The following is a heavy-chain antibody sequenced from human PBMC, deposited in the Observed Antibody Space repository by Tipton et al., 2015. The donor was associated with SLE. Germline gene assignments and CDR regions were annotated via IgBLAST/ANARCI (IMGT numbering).Heavy chain of an antibody. V-gene: IGHV4-59*11. CDR3: ARLLLISPTDAFDI. CDR2: IYYSGST. Sequence: TLSLTCTVSGGSISSHYWSWIRQPPGKGLEWIGYIYYSGSTNYNPSLKSRVTISVDTSKNQFSLKLSSVTAADTAVYYCARLLLISPTDAFDIWGQGTMVTVSS. CDR1: GGSISSHY. J-gene: IGHJ3*02.